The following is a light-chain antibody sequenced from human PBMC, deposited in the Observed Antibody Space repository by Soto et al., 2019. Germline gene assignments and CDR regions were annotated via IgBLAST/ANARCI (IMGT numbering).Light chain of an antibody. V-gene: IGLV1-40*01. J-gene: IGLJ3*02. CDR2: GNS. CDR1: SSNIGAGYD. Sequence: QSVLTQPPSVSGAPGQRVTISCTGSSSNIGAGYDVHWYQQLPGTAPNLLIYGNSNRPSGVPDRFSGSKSGTSASLAITGLQAEDEADCYCQSYDSSLSGWVFGGGTKLTVL. CDR3: QSYDSSLSGWV.